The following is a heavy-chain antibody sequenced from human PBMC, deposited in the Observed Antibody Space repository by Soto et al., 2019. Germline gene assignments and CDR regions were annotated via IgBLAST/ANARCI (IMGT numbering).Heavy chain of an antibody. J-gene: IGHJ6*02. Sequence: SETLSLTCTVSGGSISSGGYYWSWIRQHRGKRLEWIGYIYYSGSTYYNPSLKSRVTISVDTSKNQFSLKLSSVTAADTAVYYCARDYGPQQGYGLDVWGQGTTVTVSS. D-gene: IGHD4-17*01. CDR3: ARDYGPQQGYGLDV. CDR1: GGSISSGGYY. V-gene: IGHV4-31*02. CDR2: IYYSGST.